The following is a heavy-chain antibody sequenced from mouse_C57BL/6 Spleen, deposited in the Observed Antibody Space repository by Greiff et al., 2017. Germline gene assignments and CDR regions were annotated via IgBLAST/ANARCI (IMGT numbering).Heavy chain of an antibody. CDR1: GYAFSSSW. J-gene: IGHJ2*01. V-gene: IGHV1-82*01. D-gene: IGHD1-1*01. Sequence: VQLQQSGPELVKPGASVKISCKASGYAFSSSWMNWVKQRPGKGLEWIGRIYPGDGDTNYNGKFKGKATLTADKSSSPAYMQLSSLTSEDSAVYFCAREGYYCGSLYYFDYWGQGTTLTVSS. CDR3: AREGYYCGSLYYFDY. CDR2: IYPGDGDT.